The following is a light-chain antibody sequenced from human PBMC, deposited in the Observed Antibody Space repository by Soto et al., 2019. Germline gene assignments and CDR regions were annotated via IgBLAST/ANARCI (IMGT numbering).Light chain of an antibody. V-gene: IGLV4-69*01. CDR1: SGHSSYA. J-gene: IGLJ2*01. CDR3: QTWGTGTHVV. Sequence: QSVLTQSPSASASLGASVKLTCTLSSGHSSYAIAWHQQQPEKGPRYLMKLNSDGSHSKGDGIPDRFSGSSSGAERYLTISGRQSEDEADYYCQTWGTGTHVVFGGGTQLTVL. CDR2: LNSDGSH.